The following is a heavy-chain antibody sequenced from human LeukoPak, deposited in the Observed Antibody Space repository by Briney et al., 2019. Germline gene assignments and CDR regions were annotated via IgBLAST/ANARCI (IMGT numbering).Heavy chain of an antibody. Sequence: GGSLRLSCAASGFTFSTYSMNWVRQAPGKGLEWVSSIISISSYIYYADSVKGRFTISRDNAKNSLYLQMNSLRAEDTAVYYCARDPQYCSGGSCYSFDYWGQGTLVTVSS. CDR3: ARDPQYCSGGSCYSFDY. CDR1: GFTFSTYS. J-gene: IGHJ4*02. D-gene: IGHD2-15*01. CDR2: IISISSYI. V-gene: IGHV3-21*01.